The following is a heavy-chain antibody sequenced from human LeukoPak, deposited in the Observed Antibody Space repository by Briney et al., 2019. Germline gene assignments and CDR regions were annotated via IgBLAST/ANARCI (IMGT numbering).Heavy chain of an antibody. Sequence: ASVKLSCKASGGTFSSYAISWVRQAPGQGLEWMGWINPNSGGTNYAQKFQGRVTMTRDTSISTAYMELSRLRSDDTAVYYCCTMVRGLDYMDVWGKGTTVTISS. D-gene: IGHD3-10*01. CDR1: GGTFSSYA. J-gene: IGHJ6*03. CDR3: CTMVRGLDYMDV. CDR2: INPNSGGT. V-gene: IGHV1-2*02.